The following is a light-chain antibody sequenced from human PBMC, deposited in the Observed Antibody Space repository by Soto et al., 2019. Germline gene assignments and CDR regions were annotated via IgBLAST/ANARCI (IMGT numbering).Light chain of an antibody. CDR3: QQYGSSPYT. CDR1: QSVSSSY. CDR2: GAS. J-gene: IGKJ2*01. V-gene: IGKV3-20*01. Sequence: EIVLTQSPGTLSLSPGERATLSCRASQSVSSSYLACYQQKPGQAPRLLIYGASSSATGIPDRFSGSGSGTDFTLTISRLEPEDFAVYYCQQYGSSPYTFGQGTKVEIK.